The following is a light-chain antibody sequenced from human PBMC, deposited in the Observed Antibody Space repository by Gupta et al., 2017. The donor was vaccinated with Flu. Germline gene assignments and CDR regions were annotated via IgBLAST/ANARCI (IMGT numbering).Light chain of an antibody. CDR3: QSYDTSLSAYV. J-gene: IGLJ1*01. Sequence: QSVLTQPPSVSGAPGQRVTISCTGSSSNLGANYDVHWYQQSPGAAPKLLIFDNDSRPSGVPDRFSGSRSGTSASLALSGLQAEDEGHYYCQSYDTSLSAYVFGVGTKVTVL. CDR2: DND. V-gene: IGLV1-40*01. CDR1: SSNLGANYD.